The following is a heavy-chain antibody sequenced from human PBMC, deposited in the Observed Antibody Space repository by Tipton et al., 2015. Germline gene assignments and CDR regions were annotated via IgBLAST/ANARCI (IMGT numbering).Heavy chain of an antibody. CDR3: ARLGPMTSALDF. J-gene: IGHJ3*01. CDR1: GDSVSSGSS. D-gene: IGHD3-22*01. Sequence: TLSLTCVVSGDSVSSGSSWTWVRQPPGMGLEWIGETAVGGDTNYNASLTGRVTISVDESKNEFSLKLAAVTAADSAVYYCARLGPMTSALDFWGPGTMVTVAS. V-gene: IGHV4-4*02. CDR2: TAVGGDT.